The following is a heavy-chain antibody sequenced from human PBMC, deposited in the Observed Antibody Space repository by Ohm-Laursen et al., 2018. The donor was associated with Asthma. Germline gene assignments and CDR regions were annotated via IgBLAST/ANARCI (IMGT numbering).Heavy chain of an antibody. CDR1: GFSFSSYS. CDR3: ARDAVGAAGVHRHFDS. CDR2: ISSSSTSI. Sequence: SLRLSCAASGFSFSSYSMNWVRQVPGKGLEWLSSISSSSTSIFSADSVKGRFTISRDNARNSLYLQMHTLRVEDTAVYYCARDAVGAAGVHRHFDSWGQGTLVTVSS. J-gene: IGHJ4*02. D-gene: IGHD6-13*01. V-gene: IGHV3-21*01.